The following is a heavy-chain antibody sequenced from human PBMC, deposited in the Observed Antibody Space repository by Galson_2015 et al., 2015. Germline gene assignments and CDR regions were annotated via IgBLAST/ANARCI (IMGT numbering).Heavy chain of an antibody. CDR3: ARDGVYSTAYFDY. CDR1: GFTFSTYS. J-gene: IGHJ4*02. CDR2: VSSSSTTI. D-gene: IGHD2-8*01. Sequence: SLRLSCAASGFTFSTYSMNWVRQAPGKGLEWLTYVSSSSTTIYYADSVKGRFTISRDNAENSLYLQMSSLRAEDTAVYYCARDGVYSTAYFDYWGPGALVTVSS. V-gene: IGHV3-48*01.